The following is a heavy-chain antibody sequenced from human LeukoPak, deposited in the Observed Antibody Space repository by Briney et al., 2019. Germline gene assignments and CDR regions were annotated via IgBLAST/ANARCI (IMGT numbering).Heavy chain of an antibody. Sequence: GSVKVSCKASGYTFTGYYMHWVRQAPGQGLEWMGWINPNSGGTNYAQKFQGRVTMTRDTSISTAYMELSRLRSDDTAVYYCASDIDYYDSSGYQFDYWGQGTLVTVSS. V-gene: IGHV1-2*02. CDR2: INPNSGGT. D-gene: IGHD3-22*01. CDR1: GYTFTGYY. J-gene: IGHJ4*02. CDR3: ASDIDYYDSSGYQFDY.